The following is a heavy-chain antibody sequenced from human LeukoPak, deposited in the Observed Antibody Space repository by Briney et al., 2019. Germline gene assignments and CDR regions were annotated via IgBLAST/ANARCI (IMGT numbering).Heavy chain of an antibody. CDR1: GYTFTIYY. Sequence: AGVKVSCKASGYTFTIYYMHWVRQGPGEGLGWMGIINPSGGSTSYAQKLQGRVTMTRETATSTGYMEMRRGRWEETGVCECARDRRSFYYYHSSGSPPVDYWGQGPLVTVSS. D-gene: IGHD3-22*01. CDR2: INPSGGST. J-gene: IGHJ4*02. CDR3: ARDRRSFYYYHSSGSPPVDY. V-gene: IGHV1-46*04.